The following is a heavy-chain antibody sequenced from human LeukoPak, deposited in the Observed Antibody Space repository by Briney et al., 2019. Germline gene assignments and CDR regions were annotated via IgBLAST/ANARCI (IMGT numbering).Heavy chain of an antibody. Sequence: GRSLRLSCAASGFTFSSYAMHWVRQAPGKGLEWVAVISYDGSNKYYADPVKGRFTISRDNSKNTLYLQMNSLRAEDTAVYYCARDRGGSGSIDYWGQGTLVTVSS. CDR1: GFTFSSYA. J-gene: IGHJ4*02. CDR2: ISYDGSNK. V-gene: IGHV3-30*04. CDR3: ARDRGGSGSIDY. D-gene: IGHD3-10*01.